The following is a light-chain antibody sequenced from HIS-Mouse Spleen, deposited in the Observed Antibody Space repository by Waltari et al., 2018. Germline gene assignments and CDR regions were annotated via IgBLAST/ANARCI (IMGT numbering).Light chain of an antibody. CDR3: SSYTSSSNVV. Sequence: QSALTQPASVSGSPGQSIPISCTGTSSDVGGYTYVSWYQQHPGKAPKLMIYDVSNRPSGVSNRFSGSKSGNTASLTISGLQAEDEADYYCSSYTSSSNVVFGGGTKLTVL. CDR1: SSDVGGYTY. CDR2: DVS. J-gene: IGLJ2*01. V-gene: IGLV2-14*03.